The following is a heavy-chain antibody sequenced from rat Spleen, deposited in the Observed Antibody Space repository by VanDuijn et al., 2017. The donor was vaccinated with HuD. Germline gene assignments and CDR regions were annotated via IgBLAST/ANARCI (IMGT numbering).Heavy chain of an antibody. CDR3: ATDGSRISRFAY. D-gene: IGHD1-12*03. J-gene: IGHJ3*01. CDR2: ISPGGVNT. Sequence: EVQLVESDGGLVQPGRSLKLSCAASGFTFGDYGMAWVRQAPTQGLEWVASISPGGVNTYSRDSVKGRFTISRDNARSTLYLQMDSLRSEDTATYYCATDGSRISRFAYWGQGTLVTVSS. CDR1: GFTFGDYG. V-gene: IGHV5S13*01.